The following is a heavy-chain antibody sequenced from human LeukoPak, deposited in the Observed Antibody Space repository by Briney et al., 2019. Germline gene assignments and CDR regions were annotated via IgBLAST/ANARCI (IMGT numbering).Heavy chain of an antibody. CDR1: GGSINTYY. D-gene: IGHD5-24*01. CDR2: IYSSGTT. Sequence: SETLSLTCTVSGGSINTYYWNWIRQSPGKGLEWIGSIYSSGTTIYNSSLKTRLTISVDMSKNLISLTLNSLTAADTAVYYCARGRTIPTLLDFWGQGTRVTVSS. V-gene: IGHV4-59*01. J-gene: IGHJ4*02. CDR3: ARGRTIPTLLDF.